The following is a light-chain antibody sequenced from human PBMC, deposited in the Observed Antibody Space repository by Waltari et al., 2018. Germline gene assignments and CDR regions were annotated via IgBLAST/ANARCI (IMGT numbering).Light chain of an antibody. CDR2: AAS. CDR3: QQSYSTPWT. V-gene: IGKV1-39*01. CDR1: QSISSS. Sequence: DIQMTQSPSSLSASVGDRVTITCRASQSISSSLNWYQQKPGKAPKLLIYAASSLQSGVPSRFSGRGSGTDCTLTISSLQPEDFATYYCQQSYSTPWTFGQGTKVEIK. J-gene: IGKJ1*01.